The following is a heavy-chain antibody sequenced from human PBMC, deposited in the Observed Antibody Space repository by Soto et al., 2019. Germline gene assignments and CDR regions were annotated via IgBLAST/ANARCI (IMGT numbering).Heavy chain of an antibody. CDR3: ARGEDYRNSIPLDYYYGMDV. CDR2: IIPIFGTA. J-gene: IGHJ6*02. CDR1: GGTFSSYA. D-gene: IGHD4-4*01. V-gene: IGHV1-69*01. Sequence: QVQLVQSGAEVKKPGSSVKVSCKASGGTFSSYAISWVRQAPGQGLEWMGGIIPIFGTANYAPKFQGRVTITADESTSTAYMELSSLRSEDTAVYYCARGEDYRNSIPLDYYYGMDVWGQGTTVTVS.